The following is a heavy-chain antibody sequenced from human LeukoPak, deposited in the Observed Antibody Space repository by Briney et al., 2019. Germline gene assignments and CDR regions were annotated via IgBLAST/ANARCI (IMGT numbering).Heavy chain of an antibody. CDR3: ARGGQGDGYSADEAFDL. J-gene: IGHJ3*01. V-gene: IGHV6-1*01. CDR2: TYYRSKWYN. D-gene: IGHD5-24*01. Sequence: SQTLSLTCAISEDNVSGNSTAYNWIRQSPSRGLEWLGRTYYRSKWYNDYAVSVKSRITVNPDTSKNQLSLQLNSVTPEDTAVYYCARGGQGDGYSADEAFDLWGQGTMVTVSS. CDR1: EDNVSGNSTA.